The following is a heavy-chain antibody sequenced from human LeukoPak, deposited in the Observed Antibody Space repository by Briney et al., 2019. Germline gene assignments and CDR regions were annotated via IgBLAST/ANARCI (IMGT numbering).Heavy chain of an antibody. V-gene: IGHV5-51*01. CDR2: VCPGDSDT. CDR3: ARRRFYYDSSSYSYYFDY. CDR1: GYSFTSYW. J-gene: IGHJ4*02. Sequence: GESLKISCKASGYSFTSYWIVWVRQTPGKGLEWMGIVCPGDSDTRYSPSFQGQVTISADKSITTAYLQWSSLKASDTAMYYCARRRFYYDSSSYSYYFDYWGQGTLVTVSS. D-gene: IGHD3-22*01.